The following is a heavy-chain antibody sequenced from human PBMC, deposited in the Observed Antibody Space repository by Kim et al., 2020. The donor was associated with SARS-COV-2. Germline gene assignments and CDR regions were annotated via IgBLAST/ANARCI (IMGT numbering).Heavy chain of an antibody. D-gene: IGHD3-10*01. Sequence: PALKGRVTIAVDTSKNQFSLRMTAVTAADTAVYYCARGVWFGELNWFDPWGQGTLVTVSS. J-gene: IGHJ5*02. V-gene: IGHV4-59*09. CDR3: ARGVWFGELNWFDP.